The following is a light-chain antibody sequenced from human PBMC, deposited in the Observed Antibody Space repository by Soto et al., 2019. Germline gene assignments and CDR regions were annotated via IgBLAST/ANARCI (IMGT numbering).Light chain of an antibody. CDR1: SSDVGDYNS. V-gene: IGLV2-11*01. CDR2: DVS. J-gene: IGLJ1*01. Sequence: QSALTQPRSVSGSPGQSVTVSCIGTSSDVGDYNSVSWYQQHPGKAPKLMIYDVSKRPLGVPDRFSGSKSGNTASLTISGLQAEDEADYYCCSYVGGYSYVFGLGTKVTVL. CDR3: CSYVGGYSYV.